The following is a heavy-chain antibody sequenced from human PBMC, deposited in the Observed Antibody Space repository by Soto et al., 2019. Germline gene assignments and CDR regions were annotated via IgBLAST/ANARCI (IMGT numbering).Heavy chain of an antibody. CDR2: TSYDGSNK. D-gene: IGHD2-21*02. Sequence: QVQLVESGGGVVQPGRSLRLSCAACGFTFSSYGMHCVRQAPGKGQEWVADTSYDGSNKYYADSVKGRFTISRDNSKNTLYLQMNSLRAEDTAVYYCAKDKRAVVVTAPFDYWGQGTLVTVSS. CDR3: AKDKRAVVVTAPFDY. J-gene: IGHJ4*02. V-gene: IGHV3-30*18. CDR1: GFTFSSYG.